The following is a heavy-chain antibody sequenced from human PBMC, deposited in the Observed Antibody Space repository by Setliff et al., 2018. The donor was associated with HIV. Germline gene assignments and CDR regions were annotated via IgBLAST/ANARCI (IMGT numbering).Heavy chain of an antibody. CDR3: ARDGGSSGWYFVLGYSDY. CDR1: GGSFSGYY. Sequence: SETLSLTCAVYGGSFSGYYWIWIRQPPGKGLEWIGEINHSGSTNYNPSLKSRVTISVDTSKNQFSLKLSSVTAADTAVYYCARDGGSSGWYFVLGYSDYWGPGTLVTVSS. V-gene: IGHV4-34*01. CDR2: INHSGST. D-gene: IGHD6-19*01. J-gene: IGHJ4*02.